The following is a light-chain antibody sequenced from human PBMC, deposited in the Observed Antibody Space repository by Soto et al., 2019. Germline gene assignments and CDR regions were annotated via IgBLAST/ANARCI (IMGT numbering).Light chain of an antibody. Sequence: DIQMTQSPSSLSASVGDRVTIPCRSSQFISTYLSWYQQKPGKAPKLLIYATSSLQSGVPSRFSGSGSGTDFTLTISSLQPEDFATYYCQQSYSLPPTFXQGTKVDIK. CDR2: ATS. J-gene: IGKJ2*01. V-gene: IGKV1-39*01. CDR3: QQSYSLPPT. CDR1: QFISTY.